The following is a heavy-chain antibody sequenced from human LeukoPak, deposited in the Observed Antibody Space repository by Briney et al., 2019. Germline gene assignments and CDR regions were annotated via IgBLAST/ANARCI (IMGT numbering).Heavy chain of an antibody. CDR1: GGTFSSYA. D-gene: IGHD3-22*01. CDR3: ARVGYYYDSSGYYHSYYFDY. J-gene: IGHJ4*02. V-gene: IGHV1-69*04. CDR2: IIPILGIA. Sequence: VASVKVSCKASGGTFSSYAISWVRQAPGQGLEWMGRIIPILGIANYAQKFQGRVTITADKSTSTAYMELSSLRSGDTAVYYCARVGYYYDSSGYYHSYYFDYWGQGTLVTVSS.